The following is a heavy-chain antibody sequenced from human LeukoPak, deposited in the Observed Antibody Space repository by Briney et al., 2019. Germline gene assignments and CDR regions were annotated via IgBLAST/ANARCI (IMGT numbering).Heavy chain of an antibody. J-gene: IGHJ4*02. CDR2: ISGSGGST. CDR3: AKAPYYDSSGYYPIFDY. D-gene: IGHD3-22*01. Sequence: GGSLRLSCAASGFTFSSYAMSWVRQAPGKGLEWVSAISGSGGSTYYADSVKGRFTIPRDNSKNTLYLQMNSLRAEDTAVYYCAKAPYYDSSGYYPIFDYWGQGTLVTVSS. V-gene: IGHV3-23*01. CDR1: GFTFSSYA.